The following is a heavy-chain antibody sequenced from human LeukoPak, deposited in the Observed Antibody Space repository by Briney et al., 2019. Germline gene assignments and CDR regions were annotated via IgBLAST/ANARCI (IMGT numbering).Heavy chain of an antibody. J-gene: IGHJ4*02. Sequence: GGSLRLSCAASGFTFSSYTMSWVRQAPGKGLEWVSAISDSGASTYYADSVKGRFAISRDNSKNTLFLQMNSLRAEDTAVYYCAKDRVVGSTYYFDYWGQGTLVTVSS. D-gene: IGHD1-26*01. CDR3: AKDRVVGSTYYFDY. CDR2: ISDSGAST. V-gene: IGHV3-23*01. CDR1: GFTFSSYT.